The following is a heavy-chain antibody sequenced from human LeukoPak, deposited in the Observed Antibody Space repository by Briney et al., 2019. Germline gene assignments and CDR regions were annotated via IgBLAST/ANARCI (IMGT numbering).Heavy chain of an antibody. J-gene: IGHJ5*02. D-gene: IGHD2-2*01. CDR2: IYYSGST. V-gene: IGHV4-59*01. CDR1: GGPNSGFY. CDR3: ARDGCSSTSCYHCFDP. Sequence: SETVTLMCTVSGGPNSGFYESWIRQPPGKGLEWIGYIYYSGSTNYNPSLKSRVTISVDTSKNQFSLKLSSVTAADTAVYYCARDGCSSTSCYHCFDPWGQGTLVTVSS.